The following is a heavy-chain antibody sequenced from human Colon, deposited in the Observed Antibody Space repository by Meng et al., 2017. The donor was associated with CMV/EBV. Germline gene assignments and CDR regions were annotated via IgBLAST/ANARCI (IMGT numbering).Heavy chain of an antibody. J-gene: IGHJ3*02. Sequence: GESLKISCAASGFTFTNYSINWVRQAPGKGLEWVSSISSSGNYIYYTDSVKGRFTISRDNAKNSVYLQMNSLRAEDTAVYYCARDPFIKAFDIWGQGTMVTVSS. V-gene: IGHV3-21*01. CDR3: ARDPFIKAFDI. CDR2: ISSSGNYI. CDR1: GFTFTNYS.